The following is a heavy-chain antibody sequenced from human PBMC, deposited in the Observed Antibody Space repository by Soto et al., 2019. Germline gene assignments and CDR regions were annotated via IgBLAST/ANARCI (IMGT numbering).Heavy chain of an antibody. D-gene: IGHD1-1*01. V-gene: IGHV1-18*01. Sequence: QVHLVQSGAEVKKPGASVKVSCKGSGYTFTSYGITWVRQAPGQGLEWMGWISAHNGNTDYAQKLQGRVTVTRDTSTSTAYKELTSLRSDDTAVYYCARGRYGDSWGKGALVTVSS. CDR1: GYTFTSYG. J-gene: IGHJ4*02. CDR3: ARGRYGDS. CDR2: ISAHNGNT.